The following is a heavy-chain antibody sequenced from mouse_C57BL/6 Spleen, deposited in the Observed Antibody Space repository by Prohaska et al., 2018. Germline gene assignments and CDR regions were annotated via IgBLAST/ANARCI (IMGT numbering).Heavy chain of an antibody. D-gene: IGHD2-4*01. J-gene: IGHJ2*01. CDR1: GYTFTTYG. CDR3: ARSDYDEDY. Sequence: QIQLVQSGPELKKPGETVKISCKASGYTFTTYGMSWVKQAPGKGLKWMGWINTYSGVPTYADDFKGRFAFSLETSASTAYLQINNRKNEDTATYFCARSDYDEDYWGQGTTLTVSS. V-gene: IGHV9-3*01. CDR2: INTYSGVP.